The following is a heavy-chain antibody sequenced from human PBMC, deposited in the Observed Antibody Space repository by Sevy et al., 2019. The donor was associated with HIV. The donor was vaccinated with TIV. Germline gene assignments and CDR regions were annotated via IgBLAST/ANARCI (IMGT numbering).Heavy chain of an antibody. V-gene: IGHV3-7*01. CDR3: AREVGGFNWRPYYFDS. CDR2: IKQDQSEK. J-gene: IGHJ4*02. CDR1: GFIFTDYW. Sequence: GGSLRLSCETSGFIFTDYWMSWVRQIPGKGLEWVATIKQDQSEKYSVDSVKGRFAISRDSAKKSVSLQMNGLRAEDTALYFCAREVGGFNWRPYYFDSWGQGTLVTVSS. D-gene: IGHD3-3*01.